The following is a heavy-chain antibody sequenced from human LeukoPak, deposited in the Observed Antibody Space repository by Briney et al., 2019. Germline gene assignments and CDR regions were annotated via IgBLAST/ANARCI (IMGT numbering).Heavy chain of an antibody. Sequence: GGSLRLSCAASGFNFKDAWMSWVRQAPGRGLEWVGRFRSGTTDYAAPVKGRFTISRDDSKNTLYLQMNSLKSEDTAVYFCTADVRPPADLGYWGQGTLVTVSS. J-gene: IGHJ4*02. CDR1: GFNFKDAW. CDR2: FRSGTT. CDR3: TADVRPPADLGY. V-gene: IGHV3-15*01. D-gene: IGHD6-6*01.